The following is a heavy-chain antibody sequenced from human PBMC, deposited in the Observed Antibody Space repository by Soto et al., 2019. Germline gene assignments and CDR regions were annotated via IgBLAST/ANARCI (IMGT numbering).Heavy chain of an antibody. Sequence: AVKVSCKASGGTFSSYAISWVRQAPGQGLEWMGGIIPIFGTANYAQKFQGRVTITADESTSTAYMELSSLRSEDTAVYYCARGAEGYCTNGVCLDYYYGMDVWGQGTTVTVYS. CDR1: GGTFSSYA. CDR2: IIPIFGTA. CDR3: ARGAEGYCTNGVCLDYYYGMDV. J-gene: IGHJ6*02. V-gene: IGHV1-69*13. D-gene: IGHD2-8*01.